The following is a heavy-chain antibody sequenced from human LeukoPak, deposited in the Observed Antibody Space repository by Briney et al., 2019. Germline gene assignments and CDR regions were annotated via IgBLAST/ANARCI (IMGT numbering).Heavy chain of an antibody. J-gene: IGHJ4*02. CDR3: ARGLGDFDGDGHTNPFDY. CDR2: INPNSAGT. D-gene: IGHD2-21*01. CDR1: GYTFNAYY. Sequence: ASVKVSCKASGYTFNAYYMHWVRQAPGQRPEWGGWINPNSAGTNYAQKFQGRVTVTRDTSISTTFVELSGLRSDDAAVYYCARGLGDFDGDGHTNPFDYWGQGTLVTVSS. V-gene: IGHV1-2*02.